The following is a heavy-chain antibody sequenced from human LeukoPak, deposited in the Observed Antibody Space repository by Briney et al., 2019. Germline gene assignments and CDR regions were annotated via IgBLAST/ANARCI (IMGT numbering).Heavy chain of an antibody. V-gene: IGHV3-7*03. CDR3: AKDRDIITHSEDY. Sequence: GGSLRLSCVASEFSFSNHWMNWVRQAPGKGLEWVASIRQDGRENFYVDSVKGRFTVSRDNAKSSLYLQMNSLRAEDTAVYYCAKDRDIITHSEDYWGQGTLVTVSS. CDR1: EFSFSNHW. CDR2: IRQDGREN. D-gene: IGHD2-15*01. J-gene: IGHJ4*02.